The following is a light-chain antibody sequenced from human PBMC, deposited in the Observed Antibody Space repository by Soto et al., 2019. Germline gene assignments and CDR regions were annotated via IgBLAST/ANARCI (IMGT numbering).Light chain of an antibody. J-gene: IGLJ1*01. V-gene: IGLV2-14*03. CDR1: SSDVGGYNY. CDR2: DVT. Sequence: QSVLTQPASVSGSPGQSIAISCTGTSSDVGGYNYVSWYQQHPGKAPKLMIYDVTTRPSGVSNRFSGSKSGNTAALTISGLQDEDEADYYCSSYTSDTTGVFGTGTKVTVL. CDR3: SSYTSDTTGV.